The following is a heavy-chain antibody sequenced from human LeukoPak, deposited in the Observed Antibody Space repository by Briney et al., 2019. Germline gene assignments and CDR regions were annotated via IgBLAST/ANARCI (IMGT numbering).Heavy chain of an antibody. V-gene: IGHV4-59*01. J-gene: IGHJ2*01. D-gene: IGHD3-3*01. CDR2: IYYSGST. CDR1: GGSISSYY. CDR3: ARGDYYGYWYFDL. Sequence: SETLSLTCTVSGGSISSYYWSWIRQPPGKGLEWIGYIYYSGSTNYNPSLKSRVTISVDTSKNQFSLKLSSVTAADTAVYYCARGDYYGYWYFDLRGRGTLVTVSS.